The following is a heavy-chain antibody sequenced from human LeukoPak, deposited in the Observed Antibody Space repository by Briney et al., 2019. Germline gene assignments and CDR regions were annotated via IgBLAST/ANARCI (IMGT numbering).Heavy chain of an antibody. V-gene: IGHV3-33*01. D-gene: IGHD3/OR15-3a*01. CDR2: IRYDGSNK. CDR1: GLTFGSYD. Sequence: PGGSLRLSCAASGLTFGSYDMHWVRQAPGKGLEWVAVIRYDGSNKYYADSVKGRFTISRDISKNTLYLQMNSLRAEDTAVYYCARHKDWTFDYWGQGTLVTVSS. J-gene: IGHJ4*02. CDR3: ARHKDWTFDY.